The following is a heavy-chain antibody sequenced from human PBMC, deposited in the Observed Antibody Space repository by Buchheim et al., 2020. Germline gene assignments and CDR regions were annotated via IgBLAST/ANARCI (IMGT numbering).Heavy chain of an antibody. D-gene: IGHD3-3*01. CDR2: INHSGST. CDR1: VGSFSGYY. J-gene: IGHJ6*02. Sequence: QVQLQQWCAGLLKPSETLSLTCAFYVGSFSGYYWSWIRQPPVKGLEWIGEINHSGSTNYNPSLKSRVTISLDTSKNQFYLKLRSVTAADTAVYYCARVFLRNYDFWSGYPRGGMDVWGQGTT. CDR3: ARVFLRNYDFWSGYPRGGMDV. V-gene: IGHV4-34*01.